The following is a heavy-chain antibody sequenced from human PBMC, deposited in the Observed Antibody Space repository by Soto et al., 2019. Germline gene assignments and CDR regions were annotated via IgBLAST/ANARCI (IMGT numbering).Heavy chain of an antibody. CDR3: ARGDAYLAAVSWFDP. V-gene: IGHV4-34*01. D-gene: IGHD6-13*01. CDR2: INHSGST. CDR1: GGSFSGYY. J-gene: IGHJ5*02. Sequence: SETLSLTCAVYGGSFSGYYWSRIRQPPGKGLEWIGEINHSGSTNYNPSLKSRVTISVDTSKNQFSLKLSSVTAADTAVYYCARGDAYLAAVSWFDPWGQGTLVTVSS.